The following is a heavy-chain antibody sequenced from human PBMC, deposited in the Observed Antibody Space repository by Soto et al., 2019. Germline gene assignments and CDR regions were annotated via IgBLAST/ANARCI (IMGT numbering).Heavy chain of an antibody. D-gene: IGHD6-13*01. CDR1: GGSISSYY. V-gene: IGHV4-59*01. CDR3: ARGTSWQLPFDY. J-gene: IGHJ4*02. CDR2: ISYSGST. Sequence: PSETLSLPCTVSGGSISSYYWSWIRQPPGKGLEWIGYISYSGSTDYNPSLKSRVTISGDTSKNQFSLKVSSVTAADTAVYYCARGTSWQLPFDYWGQGTLVTVSS.